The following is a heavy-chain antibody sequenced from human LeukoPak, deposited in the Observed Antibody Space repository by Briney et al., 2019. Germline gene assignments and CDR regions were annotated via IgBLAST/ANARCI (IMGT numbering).Heavy chain of an antibody. J-gene: IGHJ5*02. V-gene: IGHV1-69*13. CDR1: GGTFSSYA. D-gene: IGHD4-17*01. CDR2: IIPIFGTA. CDR3: ARDPYGDYREGWFDP. Sequence: SVKVSCKASGGTFSSYAISWVRQAPGQGLEWMGGIIPIFGTANYAQKFQGRVTITADESTSTAYMELSSLRSEDTAVYYCARDPYGDYREGWFDPWGQRTLVTVSS.